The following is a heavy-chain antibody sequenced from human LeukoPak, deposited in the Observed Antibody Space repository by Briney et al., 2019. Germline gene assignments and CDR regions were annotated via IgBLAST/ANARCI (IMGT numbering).Heavy chain of an antibody. CDR3: AKVSTDFWSGYYPLGYFDY. CDR1: GFTLSSYW. CDR2: INSDGSST. Sequence: PGGSLRLSCAASGFTLSSYWMHWVRQAPGKGLVWVSRINSDGSSTYYADSVKGRFTISRDNSKNTLYLQMNSLRAEDTAVYYCAKVSTDFWSGYYPLGYFDYWGQGTLVTVSS. D-gene: IGHD3-3*01. V-gene: IGHV3-74*01. J-gene: IGHJ4*02.